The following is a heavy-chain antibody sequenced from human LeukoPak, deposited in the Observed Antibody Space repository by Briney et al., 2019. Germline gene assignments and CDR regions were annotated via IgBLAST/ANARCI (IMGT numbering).Heavy chain of an antibody. CDR1: EYTFIGYY. J-gene: IGHJ4*02. CDR3: ARDVEMYYDSSAFGDY. V-gene: IGHV1-2*02. D-gene: IGHD3-22*01. Sequence: ASVKVSCKASEYTFIGYYMHWVRQAPGQGLEWMGWINPNSGDTNYAQKLQGRVTMTTDTSTSTAYMELRSLRSDDTAIYYCARDVEMYYDSSAFGDYWGQGTLVTVSS. CDR2: INPNSGDT.